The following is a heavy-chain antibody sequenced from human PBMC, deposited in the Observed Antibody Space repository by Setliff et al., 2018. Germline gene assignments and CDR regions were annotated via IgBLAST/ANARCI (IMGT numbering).Heavy chain of an antibody. J-gene: IGHJ4*02. D-gene: IGHD6-19*01. CDR2: IRDKYNSYAI. V-gene: IGHV3-73*01. CDR1: GFTFSDAW. CDR3: TRRSANSSAD. Sequence: PGGSLRLSCAASGFTFSDAWMNWVRQAPGKGLEWVGRIRDKYNSYAIAYAASVEGRFTISRDDSKNMAYLQMNSLRTEDTAVYYCTRRSANSSADWGQGTLVTVSS.